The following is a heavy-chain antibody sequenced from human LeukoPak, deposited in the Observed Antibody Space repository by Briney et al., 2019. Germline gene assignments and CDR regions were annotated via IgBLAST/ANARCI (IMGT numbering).Heavy chain of an antibody. V-gene: IGHV1-18*01. CDR2: ISAYNGNT. J-gene: IGHJ3*02. Sequence: ASVKVSCQASGYTFISYGISWVRQAPGQGLEWMGWISAYNGNTNYAQKLQGRVTMTTDTSTSTAYMELRSLRSDDTAVYYCARVPVPSSGYQGNAFDIWGQGTMVTVSS. CDR3: ARVPVPSSGYQGNAFDI. CDR1: GYTFISYG. D-gene: IGHD3-22*01.